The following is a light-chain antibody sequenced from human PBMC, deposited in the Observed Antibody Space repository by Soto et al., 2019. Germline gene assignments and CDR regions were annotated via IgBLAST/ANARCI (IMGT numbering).Light chain of an antibody. J-gene: IGLJ1*01. CDR1: SSDVGGYNY. CDR2: EVT. V-gene: IGLV2-14*01. CDR3: NSYTGSTTYV. Sequence: QSALTQPASVSGSPGQSITIYCIGTSSDVGGYNYVSWYQQHPGKAPKLIIYEVTNRPSGVSNRFSGSKSGHTASLTISGLQAEDEADDYCNSYTGSTTYVFGTGTKVTVL.